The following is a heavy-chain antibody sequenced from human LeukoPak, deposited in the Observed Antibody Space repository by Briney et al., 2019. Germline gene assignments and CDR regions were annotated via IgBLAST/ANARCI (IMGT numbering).Heavy chain of an antibody. J-gene: IGHJ4*02. CDR1: GFTFSSYG. V-gene: IGHV3-30*18. CDR2: ISYDGSNK. CDR3: AKDLYYYDTSSPFNY. D-gene: IGHD3-22*01. Sequence: GRSLRLSCAASGFTFSSYGMHWVRQAPGKGLEWVAVISYDGSNKYYADSVKGRFTISRDNSKNTLYLQMNSLRAEDTAVYYCAKDLYYYDTSSPFNYWGQGTLVTVSS.